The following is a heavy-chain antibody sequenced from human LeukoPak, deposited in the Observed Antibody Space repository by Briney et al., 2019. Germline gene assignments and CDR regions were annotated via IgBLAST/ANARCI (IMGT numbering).Heavy chain of an antibody. CDR1: GGSISTTNSY. J-gene: IGHJ4*02. D-gene: IGHD3-22*01. V-gene: IGHV4-39*02. CDR2: IYYTGGT. Sequence: SETLSLTCTVSGGSISTTNSYWGWIRQPPGKGLEWIGNIYYTGGTYYDPSLQSRVTISIDTSNNHFSLKLSSVTAADTAVYYCAREPTYDSSGYIPGDYWGQGTLVTVSS. CDR3: AREPTYDSSGYIPGDY.